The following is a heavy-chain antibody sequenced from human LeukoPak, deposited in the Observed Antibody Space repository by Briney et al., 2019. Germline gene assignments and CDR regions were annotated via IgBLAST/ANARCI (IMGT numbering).Heavy chain of an antibody. Sequence: GGSLRLSCAASGFTFSSYGMHWVRQAPGKWLEWVSSITSSSSYIYYADSVKGRFTISRDNSKNTLYLQMNSLRAEDTAVYYCARSFNIVVVTAHLDYRGQGTLVTVSS. CDR2: ITSSSSYI. J-gene: IGHJ4*02. CDR1: GFTFSSYG. V-gene: IGHV3-21*01. CDR3: ARSFNIVVVTAHLDY. D-gene: IGHD2-21*02.